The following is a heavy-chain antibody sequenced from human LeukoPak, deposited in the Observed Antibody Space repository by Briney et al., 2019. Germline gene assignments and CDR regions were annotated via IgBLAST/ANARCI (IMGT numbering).Heavy chain of an antibody. Sequence: PSETLSLTCAVYGGSFSGYYWSWIRQPPGKGLEWIGEINHSGSTNYNPSLKSRVTISVDTSKNQFSLKLSSVTAADTAVYYCARGLLWFGELYWFDPWGQGTLATVSS. V-gene: IGHV4-34*01. D-gene: IGHD3-10*01. J-gene: IGHJ5*02. CDR3: ARGLLWFGELYWFDP. CDR2: INHSGST. CDR1: GGSFSGYY.